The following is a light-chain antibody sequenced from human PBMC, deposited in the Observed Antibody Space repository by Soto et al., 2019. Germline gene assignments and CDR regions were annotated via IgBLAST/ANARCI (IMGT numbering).Light chain of an antibody. J-gene: IGKJ1*01. V-gene: IGKV2-28*01. Sequence: EIVMTQSPLSLPVTPGEPASISCRSSQSLQHSNGYDSLDWYLQKPGQSPQLLIYLGSNRASGVPARFSGSGSGTDFTLKISRVEAGDVGVYYCMQALQSPPTFGQGTKVEIK. CDR2: LGS. CDR3: MQALQSPPT. CDR1: QSLQHSNGYDS.